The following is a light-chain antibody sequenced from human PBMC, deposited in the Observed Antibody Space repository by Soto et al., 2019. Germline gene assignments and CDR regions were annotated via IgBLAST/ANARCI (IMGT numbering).Light chain of an antibody. CDR3: SSYTYTKTQV. CDR2: EVS. CDR1: SSDVGGYKH. Sequence: QSVLTQPASVSGSPGQSITISCTGTSSDVGGYKHVSWYQQHPGKAPKLMIYEVSNRLSGVSNRFSGSKSVNTASLTISGLQAEDEGDYYCSSYTYTKTQVFGTGTNVPVL. J-gene: IGLJ1*01. V-gene: IGLV2-14*01.